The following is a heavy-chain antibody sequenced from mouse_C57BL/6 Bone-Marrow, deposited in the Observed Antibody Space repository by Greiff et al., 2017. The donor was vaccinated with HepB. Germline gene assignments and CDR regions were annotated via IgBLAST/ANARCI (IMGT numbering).Heavy chain of an antibody. CDR3: TKAGSSPFAY. D-gene: IGHD1-1*01. CDR2: IRNKANGYTT. CDR1: GFTFTDYY. V-gene: IGHV7-3*01. Sequence: EVQGVESGGGLVQPGGSLSLSCAASGFTFTDYYMSWVRQPPGKALEWLGFIRNKANGYTTEYSASVKGRFTFSRDNSQSLLYLLMNALSAEDSTTYCGTKAGSSPFAYWGQGTLVTVSA. J-gene: IGHJ3*01.